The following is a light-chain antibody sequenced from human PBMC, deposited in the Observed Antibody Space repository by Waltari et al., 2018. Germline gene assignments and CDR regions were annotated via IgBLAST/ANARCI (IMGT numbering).Light chain of an antibody. CDR2: AVS. Sequence: QSALTQPASVSGSPGQSITIPCTGTSSDVGGSNYVSWYQQHPGKAPKLMIYAVSNRPSGVSNRFSGSKSGNTASLTISGLQAEDEADYYCSSYTSSSTRVFGGGTKLTVL. V-gene: IGLV2-14*01. CDR3: SSYTSSSTRV. J-gene: IGLJ3*02. CDR1: SSDVGGSNY.